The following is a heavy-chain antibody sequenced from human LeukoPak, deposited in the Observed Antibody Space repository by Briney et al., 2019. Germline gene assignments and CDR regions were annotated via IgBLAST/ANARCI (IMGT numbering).Heavy chain of an antibody. D-gene: IGHD3-10*01. CDR1: GYTFINYG. J-gene: IGHJ4*02. CDR2: ISAYNGNT. Sequence: ASVKVSCKASGYTFINYGINWVRQAPGQGLEWMGWISAYNGNTNYAQSLRGRVTMTTDTSTSTVYMEMRSLTSDDTAVYYCARDLDQYNGRFGGFGHDFWGQGTLVTVSS. V-gene: IGHV1-18*01. CDR3: ARDLDQYNGRFGGFGHDF.